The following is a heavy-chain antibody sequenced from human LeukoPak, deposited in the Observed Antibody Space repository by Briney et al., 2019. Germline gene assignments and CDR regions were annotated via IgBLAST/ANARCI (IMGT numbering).Heavy chain of an antibody. V-gene: IGHV4-59*01. CDR2: IYYSGST. Sequence: SETLSLTCTVSGGSISSYYWSWIRQPPGKGLEWIGYIYYSGSTNYNPSLKSRVTISVDTSKNQFSLKLSSVTAADTAVYYCARRIDLLWFGELSYWFDPWGQGTLVTVSS. D-gene: IGHD3-10*01. CDR1: GGSISSYY. CDR3: ARRIDLLWFGELSYWFDP. J-gene: IGHJ5*02.